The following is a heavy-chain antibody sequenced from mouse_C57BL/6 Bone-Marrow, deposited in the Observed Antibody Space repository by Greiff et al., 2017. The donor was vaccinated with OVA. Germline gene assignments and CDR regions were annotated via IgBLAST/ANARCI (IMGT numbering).Heavy chain of an antibody. J-gene: IGHJ3*01. CDR3: ARGWLPSFAY. D-gene: IGHD2-3*01. V-gene: IGHV1-81*01. Sequence: QVQLQQSGAELARPGASVKLSCKASGYTFTSYGISWVKQRPGQGLEWIGEIYPRSGNTYYNEKFKGKATLTADKSSSTAYMELRSLTSEDSAVYFCARGWLPSFAYWGQGTLVTVSA. CDR2: IYPRSGNT. CDR1: GYTFTSYG.